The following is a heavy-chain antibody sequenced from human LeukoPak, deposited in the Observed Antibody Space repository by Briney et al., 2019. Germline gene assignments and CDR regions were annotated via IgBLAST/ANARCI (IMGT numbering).Heavy chain of an antibody. CDR3: ARDQIPYYDFWSGYYQNRYPFGMDV. D-gene: IGHD3-3*01. CDR1: GYTFTSYG. J-gene: IGHJ6*02. V-gene: IGHV1-18*01. CDR2: ISAYNGNT. Sequence: ASVKVSCKASGYTFTSYGISWVRQAPGQGLERMGWISAYNGNTNYAQKLQGRVTMTTDTSTSTAYMELRSLRSDDTAVYYCARDQIPYYDFWSGYYQNRYPFGMDVWGQGTTVTVSS.